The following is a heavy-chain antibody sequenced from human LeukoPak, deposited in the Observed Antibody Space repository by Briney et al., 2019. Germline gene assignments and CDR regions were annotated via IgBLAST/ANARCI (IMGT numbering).Heavy chain of an antibody. CDR2: INPNNGDT. J-gene: IGHJ4*02. CDR3: ARRGYEFSDLDN. V-gene: IGHV1-2*02. D-gene: IGHD3/OR15-3a*01. CDR1: GYTFTGYY. Sequence: ASVKVSYKASGYTFTGYYMHWVRQAPGQGLEWMGWINPNNGDTNFPQKFQGRVAMTRDTSMNTVYMELSSLRSDDTAVYYCARRGYEFSDLDNWGQGTLVTVSS.